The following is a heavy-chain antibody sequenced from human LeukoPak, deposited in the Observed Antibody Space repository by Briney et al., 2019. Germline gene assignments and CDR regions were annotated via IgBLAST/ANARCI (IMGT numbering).Heavy chain of an antibody. Sequence: PGRSLRLSCAASGFTFSSYSMNWVRQAPGKGLEWVSSISSSSSYIYYADSVKGRFTISRDNAKNSLYLQMNSLRAEDTAVYYCARDVGVPAANSDGMDVWGQGTTVTVSS. CDR2: ISSSSSYI. CDR3: ARDVGVPAANSDGMDV. D-gene: IGHD2-2*01. V-gene: IGHV3-21*01. J-gene: IGHJ6*02. CDR1: GFTFSSYS.